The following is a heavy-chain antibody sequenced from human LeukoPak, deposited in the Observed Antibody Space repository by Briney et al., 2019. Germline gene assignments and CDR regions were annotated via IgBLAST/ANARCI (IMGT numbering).Heavy chain of an antibody. CDR3: ASQVVMVAAYNDAFDI. J-gene: IGHJ3*02. CDR1: GFTVSSNY. D-gene: IGHD2-15*01. CDR2: IYSGGNT. Sequence: PGGSLRLSCAASGFTVSSNYMSWVRQAPGKGLEWISVIYSGGNTYYADSVKGRFTISRDNSKNTLYLQMNSLRAEDTAVYYCASQVVMVAAYNDAFDIWGQGTMVTVSS. V-gene: IGHV3-53*01.